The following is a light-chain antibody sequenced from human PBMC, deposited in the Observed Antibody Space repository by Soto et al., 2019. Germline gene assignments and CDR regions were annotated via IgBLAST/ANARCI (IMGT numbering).Light chain of an antibody. V-gene: IGKV1-9*01. Sequence: DIQLTQSPSVLSASVGARVTITCRASQGISSYLACYQQKQGKPPKLLIYAASTLQSGVPSRFIGSRSGTEFSLAISSLQCEGFATSYCQQRNTYTRAFGQGNQVEVK. J-gene: IGKJ1*01. CDR1: QGISSY. CDR2: AAS. CDR3: QQRNTYTRA.